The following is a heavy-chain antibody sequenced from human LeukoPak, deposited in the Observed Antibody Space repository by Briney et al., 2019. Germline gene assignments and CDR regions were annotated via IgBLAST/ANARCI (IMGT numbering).Heavy chain of an antibody. CDR3: ARVRMTTVTADAFDI. CDR1: GYTFTGYY. J-gene: IGHJ3*02. Sequence: RASVKVSCKASGYTFTGYYMHWVRQAPGQGPEWMGWINPNSGDTNYGQKFQGRLTMTRDTSISTAYMELSSLRSDDTAVYYCARVRMTTVTADAFDIWGQGTMVTVSS. V-gene: IGHV1-2*02. D-gene: IGHD4-17*01. CDR2: INPNSGDT.